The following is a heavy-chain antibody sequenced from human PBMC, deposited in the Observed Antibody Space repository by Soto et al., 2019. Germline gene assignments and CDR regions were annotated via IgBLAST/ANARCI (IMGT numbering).Heavy chain of an antibody. CDR1: GYTFTSYG. Sequence: QVQLVQSGAEVKKPGASVKVSCKASGYTFTSYGISWVRQAPGQGLEWMGWISAYNGNTNYAQKLQGRVTMTTDTXTXKXXRGLRGLRSEDTAVYYCATKPYYDILTGYFCGMDVWGQGTTVTVAS. CDR2: ISAYNGNT. V-gene: IGHV1-18*01. D-gene: IGHD3-9*01. CDR3: ATKPYYDILTGYFCGMDV. J-gene: IGHJ6*02.